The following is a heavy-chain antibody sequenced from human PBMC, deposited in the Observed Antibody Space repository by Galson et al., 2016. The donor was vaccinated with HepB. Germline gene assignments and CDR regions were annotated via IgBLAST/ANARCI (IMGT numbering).Heavy chain of an antibody. CDR2: MNPNSDST. CDR1: EYTFINSH. D-gene: IGHD4-17*01. CDR3: ATGGDWFDP. J-gene: IGHJ5*02. Sequence: SVKVSCKASEYTFINSHINWVRQATGQGLEWMGRMNPNSDSTDYAQKFWGRIALTRNTSINTAYMELSGLRSEDTAVYYCATGGDWFDPWGQGTLVIVSS. V-gene: IGHV1-8*01.